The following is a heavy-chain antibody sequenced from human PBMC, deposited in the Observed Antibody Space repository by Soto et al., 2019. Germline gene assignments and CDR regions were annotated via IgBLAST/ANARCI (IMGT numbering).Heavy chain of an antibody. CDR3: ASDKGVAGTSYYYYGMDV. D-gene: IGHD6-19*01. Sequence: EVQLSESGGGLVQPGGSLRLSCAASGFTFSSYAMSWVRQAPGKGLEWVSAISGSGGSTYYADSVKGRFTISRDNSKNTLYLQMNSLRAEDTAVYYCASDKGVAGTSYYYYGMDVWGQGTTVTVSS. J-gene: IGHJ6*02. CDR1: GFTFSSYA. CDR2: ISGSGGST. V-gene: IGHV3-23*01.